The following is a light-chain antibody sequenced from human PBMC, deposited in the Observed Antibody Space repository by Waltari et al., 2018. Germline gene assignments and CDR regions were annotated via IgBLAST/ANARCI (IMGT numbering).Light chain of an antibody. CDR2: RAS. CDR3: QQYNDWPRT. CDR1: QSVGTN. V-gene: IGKV3D-15*01. J-gene: IGKJ1*01. Sequence: EIVLTQSPATLSVSPGDRVTLSCRASQSVGTNLAWYQHSPGRAPRLLVYRASTRASYIPARVSASGSETEFTLSISTLQSEDSAVFYCQQYNDWPRTFGQGTKVEIK.